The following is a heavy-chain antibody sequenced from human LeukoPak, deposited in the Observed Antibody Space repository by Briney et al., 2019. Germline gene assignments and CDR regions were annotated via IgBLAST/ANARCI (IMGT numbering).Heavy chain of an antibody. Sequence: RASVKVSCKASGYTFTSYYIHWVRQAPGQGLEWMGIINPSGGSTSYAQKFQGRVTMTRDTSTSTVYMELSSLRSEDTAVYYCARWGGYYDSSGSRDAFDIWGQGTMVTVSS. CDR1: GYTFTSYY. J-gene: IGHJ3*02. CDR3: ARWGGYYDSSGSRDAFDI. CDR2: INPSGGST. D-gene: IGHD3-22*01. V-gene: IGHV1-46*01.